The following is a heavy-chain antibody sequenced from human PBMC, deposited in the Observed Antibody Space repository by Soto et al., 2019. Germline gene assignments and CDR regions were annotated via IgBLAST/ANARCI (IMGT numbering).Heavy chain of an antibody. D-gene: IGHD5-18*01. CDR2: ISAYNGNT. CDR1: GYTFTSYG. Sequence: QVQLVQSGAEVKKPGASVKVSCKASGYTFTSYGISWVRQAPGQGLEWMGWISAYNGNTNYAQKLQGRVTMTTDTSMSTAYMELRSLRSDDTAVYYCARVTGYIYQEDYYYYGMDVWGQGTTVTVSS. J-gene: IGHJ6*02. CDR3: ARVTGYIYQEDYYYYGMDV. V-gene: IGHV1-18*01.